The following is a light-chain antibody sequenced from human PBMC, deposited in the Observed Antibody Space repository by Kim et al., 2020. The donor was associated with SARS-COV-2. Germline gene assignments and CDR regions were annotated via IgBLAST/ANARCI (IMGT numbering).Light chain of an antibody. CDR3: QVWDSSSEAWV. CDR1: NIGSKS. V-gene: IGLV3-21*04. CDR2: YNS. J-gene: IGLJ3*02. Sequence: APGKPARLTCGGNNIGSKSVHWYQQKPGQAPLLIIYYNSDRSSGIPERFSGSNSGNTATLTITRVEAGDEADYHCQVWDSSSEAWVFGGGTQLTVL.